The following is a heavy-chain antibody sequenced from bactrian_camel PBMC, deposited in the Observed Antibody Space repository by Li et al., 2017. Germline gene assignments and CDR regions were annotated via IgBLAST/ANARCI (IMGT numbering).Heavy chain of an antibody. CDR1: GYTDSSYC. Sequence: HVQLVESGGGSVQTGGSLRLTCAASGYTDSSYCMGWFRQAPGKEREGVAGTCNDGTTDYVDSLQGRFTLSKDADQRTLHLQMFSLKPEDTAMYYCAADARQYAGSWRSLVADSFDYWGQGTQVTVS. J-gene: IGHJ4*01. D-gene: IGHD6*01. CDR3: AADARQYAGSWRSLVADSFDY. CDR2: TCNDGTT. V-gene: IGHV3S57*01.